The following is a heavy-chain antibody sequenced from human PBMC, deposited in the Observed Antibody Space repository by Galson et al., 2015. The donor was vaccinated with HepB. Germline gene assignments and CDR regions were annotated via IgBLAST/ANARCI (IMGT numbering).Heavy chain of an antibody. V-gene: IGHV3-30*18. CDR3: AKEEHSFGSPYFDH. D-gene: IGHD3-16*01. CDR2: ISYDDIHR. J-gene: IGHJ4*02. Sequence: SLRLSCAASGFPFSSYGMHWVRQAPGKGLEWVALISYDDIHRFYADSVKGRFTVSRDNSKNTVYQQMNSLRGDDTAVYFCAKEEHSFGSPYFDHWGQGTLVTVSS. CDR1: GFPFSSYG.